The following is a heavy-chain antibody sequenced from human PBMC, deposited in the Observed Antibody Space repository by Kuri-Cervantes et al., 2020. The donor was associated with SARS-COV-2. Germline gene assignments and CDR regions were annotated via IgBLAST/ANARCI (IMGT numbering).Heavy chain of an antibody. CDR1: GGSFSDYY. CDR3: AGPRIMGYCSSTSCLSSYYYYGMDV. Sequence: GSLRLSCAVYGGSFSDYYWTWIRQPPGKGLEWIGEINHSGSTNYNPSLKSRVTISVDTSENQFSLKLSSVTAADTAVYYCAGPRIMGYCSSTSCLSSYYYYGMDVWGQGTTVTVSS. CDR2: INHSGST. J-gene: IGHJ6*02. V-gene: IGHV4-34*01. D-gene: IGHD2-2*01.